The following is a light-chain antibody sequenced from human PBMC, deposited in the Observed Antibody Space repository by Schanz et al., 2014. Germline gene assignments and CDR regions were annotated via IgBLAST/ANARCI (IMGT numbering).Light chain of an antibody. J-gene: IGKJ4*01. Sequence: VVVTQSPGTLSVFPGERATLSCRASHSVRTNLAWYQQKPGQPPRLLIYDASNRATGIPARFSGSGSGTDFTLTISSLQAEDLAVYYCQQYYSTPLTFGGGTKVEIK. CDR1: HSVRTN. CDR3: QQYYSTPLT. CDR2: DAS. V-gene: IGKV3D-15*01.